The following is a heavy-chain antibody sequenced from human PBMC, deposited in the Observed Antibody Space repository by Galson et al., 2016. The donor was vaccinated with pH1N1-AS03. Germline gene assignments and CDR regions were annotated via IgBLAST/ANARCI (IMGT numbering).Heavy chain of an antibody. J-gene: IGHJ4*02. D-gene: IGHD6-13*01. CDR1: GGSLTDYQ. Sequence: ETLSLTCTVSGGSLTDYQWSWLRQSPGKGLGWIGEISHSGITDYNPSLKSRVSISVDTSKDQFPLNLSSMTAADAAVYYCARGNPFLGSSWYEDSWGQGTLVIVSS. CDR2: ISHSGIT. V-gene: IGHV4-34*01. CDR3: ARGNPFLGSSWYEDS.